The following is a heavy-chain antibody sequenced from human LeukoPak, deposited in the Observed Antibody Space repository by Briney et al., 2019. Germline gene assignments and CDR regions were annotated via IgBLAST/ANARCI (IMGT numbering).Heavy chain of an antibody. CDR3: ARGPTIFGVVTRGWFDP. CDR2: INHSGST. Sequence: SGTLSLTCAVYGGSFSGYYWSWIRQPPGKGLEWIGEINHSGSTNYNPSLKSRVTISVDTSKNQFSLKLSSVTAADTAVYYCARGPTIFGVVTRGWFDPWGQGTLVTVSS. D-gene: IGHD3-3*01. J-gene: IGHJ5*02. CDR1: GGSFSGYY. V-gene: IGHV4-34*01.